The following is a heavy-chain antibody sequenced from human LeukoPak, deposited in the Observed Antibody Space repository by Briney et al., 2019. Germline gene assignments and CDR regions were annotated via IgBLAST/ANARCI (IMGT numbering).Heavy chain of an antibody. CDR1: GFIFSDHY. D-gene: IGHD4-17*01. V-gene: IGHV4-34*01. Sequence: PGGSLRLSCVVSGFIFSDHYMDWVRQPPGEGLEWIGEINHSGSTNYNPSLKSRVSISVDTSKNQFSLKLSSVTAADTAVYYCARGTSNDYGDYCLIDYWGQGTLVTVSS. CDR2: INHSGST. CDR3: ARGTSNDYGDYCLIDY. J-gene: IGHJ4*02.